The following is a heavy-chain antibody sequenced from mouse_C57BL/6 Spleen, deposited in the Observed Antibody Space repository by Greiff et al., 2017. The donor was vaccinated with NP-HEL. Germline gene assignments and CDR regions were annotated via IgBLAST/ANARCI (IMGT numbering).Heavy chain of an antibody. Sequence: VQLQQSGPELVKPGASVKISCKASGYTFTDYYMNWVKQSHGKSLEWIGDINPNNGGTSYNQKFKGKATLTVDKSSSTAYMELRSLTSEDSAVYYCARGGLRLFDYWGQGTTLTVSS. J-gene: IGHJ2*01. D-gene: IGHD2-4*01. CDR2: INPNNGGT. CDR1: GYTFTDYY. V-gene: IGHV1-26*01. CDR3: ARGGLRLFDY.